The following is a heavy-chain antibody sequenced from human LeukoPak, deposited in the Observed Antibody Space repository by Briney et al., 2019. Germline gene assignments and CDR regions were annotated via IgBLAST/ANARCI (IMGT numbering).Heavy chain of an antibody. Sequence: SETLSLTCTVSGGSISSSYWSWIRQPAGKGLEWIGRISISGSTNYSPSLKSRVTISVDKSKNQFSLKLSSVTAADTAVYYCARDRAGYSGYLFDYWGQGTLVTVSS. D-gene: IGHD5-12*01. J-gene: IGHJ4*02. CDR1: GGSISSSY. CDR2: ISISGST. V-gene: IGHV4-4*07. CDR3: ARDRAGYSGYLFDY.